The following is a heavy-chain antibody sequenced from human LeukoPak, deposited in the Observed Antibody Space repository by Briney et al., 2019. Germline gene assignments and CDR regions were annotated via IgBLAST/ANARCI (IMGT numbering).Heavy chain of an antibody. CDR3: ARGPESYYDFWSGYPYYFDY. J-gene: IGHJ4*02. D-gene: IGHD3-3*01. CDR1: GFTFSRYW. Sequence: GGSLRLSCAASGFTFSRYWMTWVRQAPGKGLEWVSSISSSSSYIYYADSVKGRFTISRDNAKNSLYLQMNSLRAEDTAVYYCARGPESYYDFWSGYPYYFDYWGQGTLVTVSS. CDR2: ISSSSSYI. V-gene: IGHV3-21*01.